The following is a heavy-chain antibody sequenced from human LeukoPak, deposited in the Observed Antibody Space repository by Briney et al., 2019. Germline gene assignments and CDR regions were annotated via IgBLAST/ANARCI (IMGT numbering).Heavy chain of an antibody. J-gene: IGHJ4*02. D-gene: IGHD3-9*01. Sequence: GESLKISCKGSGYSFTSYWIGWVRQMPGKGLEWMGIIYPGDSDTRYSPSFQGQVTISADKSISTAYLQWSSLKASDTAMYYCARALRNFDWFSARVVNYFDYWGQGTLVTVSS. CDR2: IYPGDSDT. CDR3: ARALRNFDWFSARVVNYFDY. V-gene: IGHV5-51*01. CDR1: GYSFTSYW.